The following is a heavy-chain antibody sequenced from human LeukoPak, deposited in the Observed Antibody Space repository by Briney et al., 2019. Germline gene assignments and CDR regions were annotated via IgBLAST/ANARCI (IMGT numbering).Heavy chain of an antibody. CDR2: ISSSSSYI. CDR3: ARDRSTIFGVVPYNWFDP. CDR1: GFTFSSYS. J-gene: IGHJ5*02. Sequence: GGSLRLSCAASGFTFSSYSMNWVRQAPGKGLEWVSSISSSSSYIYYADSVKGRFTISRDNAKNSLYLQMNSLRAEDTAVYYCARDRSTIFGVVPYNWFDPWGQGTLVTVSS. D-gene: IGHD3-3*01. V-gene: IGHV3-21*01.